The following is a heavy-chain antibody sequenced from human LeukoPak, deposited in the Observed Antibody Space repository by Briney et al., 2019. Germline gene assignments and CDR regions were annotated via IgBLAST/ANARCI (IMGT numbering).Heavy chain of an antibody. CDR1: GFTFSNYG. Sequence: GGSLRLTCSASGFTFSNYGMHWVRQAPGKGLERVAIISYDGSNEYYADSLKGRFTISRDNSKNTLYLRMNSLRAEDTAVYYCAKGVATRLADYWGQGTLVTVSS. D-gene: IGHD6-6*01. J-gene: IGHJ4*02. CDR2: ISYDGSNE. V-gene: IGHV3-30*18. CDR3: AKGVATRLADY.